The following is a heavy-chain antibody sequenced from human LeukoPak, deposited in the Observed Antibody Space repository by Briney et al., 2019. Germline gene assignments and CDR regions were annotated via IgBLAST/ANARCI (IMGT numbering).Heavy chain of an antibody. Sequence: ASVKVSCKASGYTFTSYYMHWVRQAPGQGLEWMGIINPSGGSTSYAQKFQGKVTITADKSTSTAYMELSSLRSEDTAVYYCARTYCGGDCYSSRGWFDPWGQGTLVTVS. CDR2: INPSGGST. CDR1: GYTFTSYY. D-gene: IGHD2-21*02. J-gene: IGHJ5*02. CDR3: ARTYCGGDCYSSRGWFDP. V-gene: IGHV1-46*01.